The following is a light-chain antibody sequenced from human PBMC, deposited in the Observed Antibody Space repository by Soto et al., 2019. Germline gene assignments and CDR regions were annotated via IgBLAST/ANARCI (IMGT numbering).Light chain of an antibody. CDR1: QSVSSN. CDR2: GAS. Sequence: EIVMTQSPATLSVSPGERATLSCRASQSVSSNLAWYQQKPGQAPRLLIYGASTRATGIPARFSGGGSGTEFNLTLSSLQSEDFAVYYCQQYNNWPPLTFGGGTKVEIK. CDR3: QQYNNWPPLT. V-gene: IGKV3-15*01. J-gene: IGKJ4*01.